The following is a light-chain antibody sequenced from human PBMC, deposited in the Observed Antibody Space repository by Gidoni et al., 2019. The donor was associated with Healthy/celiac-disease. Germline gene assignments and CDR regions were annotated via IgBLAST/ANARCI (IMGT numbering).Light chain of an antibody. CDR3: SSYTSSSPIVV. CDR2: DVS. CDR1: SSDVGGYNY. J-gene: IGLJ2*01. V-gene: IGLV2-14*01. Sequence: QSALPQPASASGPPGQPITISCTGTSSDVGGYNYVSWYQQHPGKAPKLMIYDVSNRPSGVSNRFSGSKSGNTASLTISGLQAEDEADYYCSSYTSSSPIVVFGGGTKLTVL.